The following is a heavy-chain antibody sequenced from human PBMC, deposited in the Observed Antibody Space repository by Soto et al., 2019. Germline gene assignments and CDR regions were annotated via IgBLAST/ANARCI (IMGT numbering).Heavy chain of an antibody. CDR1: GFAFGTYA. Sequence: PGGSLRLSCAASGFAFGTYAMSWVRQAPGKGLECISLISGTGVPTLYAESVKGRFSVSRDNSKDTLFLEMNNLRVDDTAIYYCAKSFCSSSSCFFLWVDPWGPGTLVTVSS. J-gene: IGHJ5*02. CDR3: AKSFCSSSSCFFLWVDP. V-gene: IGHV3-23*01. D-gene: IGHD2-2*01. CDR2: ISGTGVPT.